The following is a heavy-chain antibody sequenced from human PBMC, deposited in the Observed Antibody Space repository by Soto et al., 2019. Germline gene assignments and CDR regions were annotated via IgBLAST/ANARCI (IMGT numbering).Heavy chain of an antibody. CDR2: INHSGST. Sequence: QVQLQQWGAGLLKPSETLSLTCAVYGGSFSGYYWSWIRQPPGKGLEWIGEINHSGSTNYNPSLKSRVTISVDTSKNQFSLKLSSVTAADTAVYYCARVRTTTVFAFDIWGQGTIVTVSS. J-gene: IGHJ3*02. CDR1: GGSFSGYY. CDR3: ARVRTTTVFAFDI. D-gene: IGHD4-17*01. V-gene: IGHV4-34*01.